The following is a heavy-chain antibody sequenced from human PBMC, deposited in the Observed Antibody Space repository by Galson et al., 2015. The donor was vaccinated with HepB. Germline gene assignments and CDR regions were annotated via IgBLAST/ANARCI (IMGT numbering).Heavy chain of an antibody. J-gene: IGHJ5*02. CDR2: INTNTGNP. V-gene: IGHV7-4-1*02. CDR1: GYVFTDYA. CDR3: TRQWRRFDP. Sequence: SVKVSCKASGYVFTDYAMNWVRQAPGQGLEWLGWINTNTGNPTYAQGFTGRFILSLDTSVSTAYLQISSLKAEDTAVYYCTRQWRRFDPWGQGTLVTVSS. D-gene: IGHD2-8*01.